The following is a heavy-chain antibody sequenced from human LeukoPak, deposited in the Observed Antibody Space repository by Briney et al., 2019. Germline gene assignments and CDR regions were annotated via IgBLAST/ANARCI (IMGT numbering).Heavy chain of an antibody. J-gene: IGHJ3*01. V-gene: IGHV3-7*01. D-gene: IGHD3-9*01. CDR1: EFTFSSYW. CDR3: VRGFDGTNAFDL. Sequence: PGGSLRLSCAASEFTFSSYWMSWVRQAPGKGLEWVANIKQDGGQIYYLESVKGRFTVSRDNAKNSLYLQMNSLRAEDTAVYYCVRGFDGTNAFDLWGQGQWSPSLQ. CDR2: IKQDGGQI.